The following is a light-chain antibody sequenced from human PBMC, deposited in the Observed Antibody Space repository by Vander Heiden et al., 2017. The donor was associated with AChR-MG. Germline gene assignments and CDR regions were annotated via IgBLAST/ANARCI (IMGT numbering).Light chain of an antibody. CDR3: QQDNNWPWT. CDR1: QSVNSN. J-gene: IGKJ1*01. Sequence: EIVLTQSPATLSVSPGGRATLSCRASQSVNSNLAWYQQRPGQVPRLLIYGASTRATGLPARFSGSGSGTEFTLTISSLQSEDYAVYFCQQDNNWPWTFGQGTTVEIK. V-gene: IGKV3-15*01. CDR2: GAS.